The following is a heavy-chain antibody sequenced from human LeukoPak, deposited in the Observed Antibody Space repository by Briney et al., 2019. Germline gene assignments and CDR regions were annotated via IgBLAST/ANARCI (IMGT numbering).Heavy chain of an antibody. J-gene: IGHJ5*01. CDR3: ARAGGTYYYESSGYYYQNWFDS. CDR1: GYXFSDYY. Sequence: GASVRVSCKASGYXFSDYYMHWVRQAPGQGLEWMGRINSNSGGTGFAEKFRGRVTMTRDTSISTAYMELSRLTSVDTAVYYCARAGGTYYYESSGYYYQNWFDSWGQGTLVTVSS. D-gene: IGHD3-22*01. CDR2: INSNSGGT. V-gene: IGHV1-2*06.